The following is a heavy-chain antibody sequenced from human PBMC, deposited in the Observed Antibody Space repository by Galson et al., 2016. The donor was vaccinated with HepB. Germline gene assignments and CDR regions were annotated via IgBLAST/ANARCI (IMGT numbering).Heavy chain of an antibody. Sequence: SVKVSCKASGHTFTTYAVHWVRQAPGQRPEWMGWINGGNGDTKYSEKFQGRVTITRDTSATTAYMELSSLRSEDTAVDYCARGGVAFGDYWGQGTLVTVPS. CDR2: INGGNGDT. J-gene: IGHJ4*02. CDR1: GHTFTTYA. D-gene: IGHD5-12*01. V-gene: IGHV1-3*01. CDR3: ARGGVAFGDY.